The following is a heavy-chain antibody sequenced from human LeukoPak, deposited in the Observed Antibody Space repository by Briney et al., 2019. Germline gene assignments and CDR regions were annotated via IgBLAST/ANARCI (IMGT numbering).Heavy chain of an antibody. V-gene: IGHV3-48*01. CDR2: VSISSGTI. CDR1: GFNFIGHN. CDR3: ARDRSRAFDI. J-gene: IGHJ3*02. Sequence: GGSLRLSCAASGFNFIGHNMNWVRQAPGKGLEWISFVSISSGTIYYADSVKGRFTISRDNSKNSLYLQMNSLRAEDTAVYYCARDRSRAFDIWGQGTMVTVSS.